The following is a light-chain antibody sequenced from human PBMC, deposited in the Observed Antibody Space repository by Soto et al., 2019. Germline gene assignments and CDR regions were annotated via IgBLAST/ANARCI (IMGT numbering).Light chain of an antibody. CDR2: DVT. V-gene: IGLV2-14*01. CDR3: CSYASSASYV. CDR1: SSDVGGYNF. Sequence: QAVLTQPASVSGSPEQSITISCTGTSSDVGGYNFVSWYQQHPGKAPKLMIHDVTTRPSGVSIRFSGSKSGTTASLTLSGLQPEDEADYYCCSYASSASYVFGTGTKVTVL. J-gene: IGLJ1*01.